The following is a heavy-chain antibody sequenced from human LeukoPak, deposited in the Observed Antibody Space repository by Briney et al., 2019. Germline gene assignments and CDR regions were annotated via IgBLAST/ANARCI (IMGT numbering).Heavy chain of an antibody. V-gene: IGHV5-51*01. CDR3: ARQTAMGRSGDY. Sequence: GESLKISCKGSGYSFTSYWIGWVRQMPGKGLEWMRIIYPGDSDTRYSPSFQGQVTISADKSLTTADLQWNSLKASDTAMYYCARQTAMGRSGDYWGQGTLVTVSS. CDR2: IYPGDSDT. D-gene: IGHD5-18*01. CDR1: GYSFTSYW. J-gene: IGHJ4*02.